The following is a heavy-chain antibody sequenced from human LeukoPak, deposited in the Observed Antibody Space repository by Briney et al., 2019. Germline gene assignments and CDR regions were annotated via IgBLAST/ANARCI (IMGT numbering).Heavy chain of an antibody. J-gene: IGHJ4*02. CDR3: ARDNYYDSSGLGFDY. Sequence: ASVKVSCKASGYTSTSYGISWVRQAPGQGLEWMGWISAYNGNTNYAQKLQGRVTMTTDTSTSTAYMELRSLRSDDTAVYYCARDNYYDSSGLGFDYWAQGTLVTVSS. CDR2: ISAYNGNT. V-gene: IGHV1-18*01. D-gene: IGHD3-22*01. CDR1: GYTSTSYG.